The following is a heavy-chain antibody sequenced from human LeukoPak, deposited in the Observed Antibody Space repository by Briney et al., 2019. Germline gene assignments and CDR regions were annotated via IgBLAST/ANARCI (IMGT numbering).Heavy chain of an antibody. Sequence: QPGGSLRLSCAASGFTFSSYEMNWVRQAPGKGLEWVSYISSSGSTIYYADSVKGRFTISRDNAKNSLYPQMNSLRAEDTAVYYCARGGRAQLAVAGTHNIDYWGQGTLVTVSS. V-gene: IGHV3-48*03. CDR2: ISSSGSTI. CDR3: ARGGRAQLAVAGTHNIDY. CDR1: GFTFSSYE. J-gene: IGHJ4*02. D-gene: IGHD6-19*01.